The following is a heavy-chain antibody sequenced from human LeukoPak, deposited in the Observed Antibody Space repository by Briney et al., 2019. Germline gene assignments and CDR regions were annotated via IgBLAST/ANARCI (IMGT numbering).Heavy chain of an antibody. CDR1: GFTFTSSA. J-gene: IGHJ6*02. CDR3: AAVDYFYGMDV. CDR2: IVVGSGNT. V-gene: IGHV1-58*02. D-gene: IGHD2-2*03. Sequence: ASVTVSCKASGFTFTSSAMQWVRQARGQRLEWIGWIVVGSGNTKYAQKLQERVTITRDMSTSTAYMELSSLRSEDTAVYYCAAVDYFYGMDVWGQGTTVTVSS.